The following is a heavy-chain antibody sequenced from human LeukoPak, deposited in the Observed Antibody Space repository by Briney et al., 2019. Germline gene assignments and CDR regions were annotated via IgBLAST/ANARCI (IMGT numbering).Heavy chain of an antibody. J-gene: IGHJ4*02. CDR1: GFTFSSYG. V-gene: IGHV3-30*02. Sequence: PGGSLRLSCAASGFTFSSYGMHWVRQAPGKGLEWVAFIRYDGSNKYYADSVKGRFTISRDNSKNTLYLQMNSLRAEDTAVYYCAKEAYYGSGSWFDYWGQGTLVTVSS. CDR3: AKEAYYGSGSWFDY. CDR2: IRYDGSNK. D-gene: IGHD3-10*01.